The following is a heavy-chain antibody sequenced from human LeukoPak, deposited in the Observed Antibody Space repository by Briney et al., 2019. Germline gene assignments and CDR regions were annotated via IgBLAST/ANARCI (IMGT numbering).Heavy chain of an antibody. CDR1: GYSISSGYY. CDR2: IYHSGST. D-gene: IGHD2-15*01. CDR3: ARAPKGVVAASDAFDI. J-gene: IGHJ3*02. V-gene: IGHV4-38-2*01. Sequence: SETLSLTCAVSGYSISSGYYWGWIRQPPGKGLEWIGCIYHSGSTYYNPSLKSRVTISVDTSKNQFSLKLSSVTAADTAVYYCARAPKGVVAASDAFDIWGQGTMVTVSS.